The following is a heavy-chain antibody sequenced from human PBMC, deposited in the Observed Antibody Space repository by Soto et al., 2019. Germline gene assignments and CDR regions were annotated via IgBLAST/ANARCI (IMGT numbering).Heavy chain of an antibody. D-gene: IGHD3-10*01. Sequence: PGGSLRLSCAASGFTFSSYSMNWVRQAPGKGLEWVSSISSSSSYIYYADSVKGRFTISRDNAKNSVFLQMDSLRAEDTAVYYCARDRGYDAHDYYYNAMDVWGQGTTVTVSS. V-gene: IGHV3-21*01. CDR2: ISSSSSYI. CDR3: ARDRGYDAHDYYYNAMDV. J-gene: IGHJ6*02. CDR1: GFTFSSYS.